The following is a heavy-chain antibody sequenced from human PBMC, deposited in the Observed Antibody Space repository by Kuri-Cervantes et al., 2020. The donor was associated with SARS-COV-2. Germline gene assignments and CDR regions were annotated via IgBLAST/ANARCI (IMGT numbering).Heavy chain of an antibody. CDR2: ISSSSSYI. V-gene: IGHV3-21*01. CDR3: AREHSSSLFFYYYYYMDV. Sequence: GESLKISCAASGFTFSSYSMNWVRQAPGEGLEWVSSISSSSSYIYYADSVKGRFTISRDNAKNSLYLQMNSLRAEDTAVYYCAREHSSSLFFYYYYYMDVWGKGTTVTVSS. D-gene: IGHD6-13*01. J-gene: IGHJ6*03. CDR1: GFTFSSYS.